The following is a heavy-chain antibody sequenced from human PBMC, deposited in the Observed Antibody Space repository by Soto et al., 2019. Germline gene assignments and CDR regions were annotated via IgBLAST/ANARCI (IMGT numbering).Heavy chain of an antibody. D-gene: IGHD3-10*01. Sequence: GGSLRLSCAASGFTFSNAWMSWVRQAPGKGLEWVGRIKSKTDGGTTDYAAPVKGRFTISRDDSKNTLYLQMNSLKTEDTAVYYCTVDSPPRGFGPKSSHSSGQGTLVTVSS. V-gene: IGHV3-15*01. CDR2: IKSKTDGGTT. CDR1: GFTFSNAW. J-gene: IGHJ4*02. CDR3: TVDSPPRGFGPKSSHS.